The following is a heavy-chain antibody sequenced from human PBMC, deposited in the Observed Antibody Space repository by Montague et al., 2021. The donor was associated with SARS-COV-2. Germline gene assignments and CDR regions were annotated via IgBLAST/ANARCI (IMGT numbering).Heavy chain of an antibody. V-gene: IGHV3-23*03. CDR2: IASGGRST. J-gene: IGHJ4*02. Sequence: SLRLSCAASGFTFNNYAMNWVRQAPGKGLEWVSVIASGGRSTSYPDPVKVRFTISTDNSKDTLYLQLYSLRPEDTAIDYCAKDPVPVAGRYFDYWGQGILVTVS. D-gene: IGHD6-19*01. CDR3: AKDPVPVAGRYFDY. CDR1: GFTFNNYA.